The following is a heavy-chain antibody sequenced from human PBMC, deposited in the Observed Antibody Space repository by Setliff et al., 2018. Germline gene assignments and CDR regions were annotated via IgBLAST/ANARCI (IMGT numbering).Heavy chain of an antibody. CDR2: IRYDGSNK. CDR3: GVLGTDVFDY. CDR1: GFTFSSYG. V-gene: IGHV3-30*02. Sequence: GGSLRLSCAASGFTFSSYGMHWVRQAPGKGLEWVAFIRYDGSNKYYADSVKGRFTISRDNSKNTLSLQMNSLRAEDTAVYYCGVLGTDVFDYWGQGTLVTVSS. D-gene: IGHD7-27*01. J-gene: IGHJ4*02.